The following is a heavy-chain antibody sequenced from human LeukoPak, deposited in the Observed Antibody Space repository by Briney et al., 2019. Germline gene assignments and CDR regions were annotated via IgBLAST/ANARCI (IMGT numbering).Heavy chain of an antibody. J-gene: IGHJ2*01. CDR2: IYYSGST. Sequence: PSETLSLTCTVSGGSISSYYWSWIRQPPGKGLEWIGYIYYSGSTNYNPSLKSRVTISVDTSKNQFSLKLSSVTAADTAVYYCARENYDYVWGSYYNWYFDLWGRGTLVTVSS. CDR1: GGSISSYY. V-gene: IGHV4-59*01. D-gene: IGHD3-16*01. CDR3: ARENYDYVWGSYYNWYFDL.